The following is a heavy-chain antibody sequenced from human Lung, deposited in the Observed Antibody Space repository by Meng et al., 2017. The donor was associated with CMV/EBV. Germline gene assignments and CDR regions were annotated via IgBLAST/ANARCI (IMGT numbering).Heavy chain of an antibody. CDR2: IYYSGST. V-gene: IGHV4-59*01. J-gene: IGHJ6*02. CDR1: GGSISSYY. Sequence: SXTXSLTCTVSGGSISSYYWSCIRQPPGKGLEWIGYIYYSGSTNYNPSLKSRVTISVDTSKNQFSLKLSSVTAADTAVYYCARDGSLVRLDVWGQGTTVTVSS. CDR3: ARDGSLVRLDV. D-gene: IGHD1-26*01.